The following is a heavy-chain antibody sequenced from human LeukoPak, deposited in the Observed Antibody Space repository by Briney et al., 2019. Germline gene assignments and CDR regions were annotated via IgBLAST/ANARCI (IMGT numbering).Heavy chain of an antibody. CDR2: IYYSGST. J-gene: IGHJ4*02. CDR3: ARSLARPWPPFDY. CDR1: GGSISSSSYY. V-gene: IGHV4-39*07. D-gene: IGHD6-6*01. Sequence: SETLSLTCTVSGGSISSSSYYWGWIRQPPGKGLEWIGSIYYSGSTYYNPSLKSRVTISVDTSKNQFSLKLSSVTAADTAVYYCARSLARPWPPFDYWGQGTLVTVSS.